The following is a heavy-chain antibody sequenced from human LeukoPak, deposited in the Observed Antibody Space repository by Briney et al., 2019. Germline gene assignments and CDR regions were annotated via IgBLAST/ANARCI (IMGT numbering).Heavy chain of an antibody. V-gene: IGHV4-39*01. D-gene: IGHD2-15*01. J-gene: IGHJ4*02. CDR3: ARPRSVVAAPAFDY. CDR2: IYYSGST. CDR1: GGSISSSSYY. Sequence: SETLSLTCTVSGGSISSSSYYWGWIRQPPGKGLEWIGSIYYSGSTYYNPSLKSRVTISVDTSKNQFSLKLSSVTAADTAVYYCARPRSVVAAPAFDYWGQGTLVTVSS.